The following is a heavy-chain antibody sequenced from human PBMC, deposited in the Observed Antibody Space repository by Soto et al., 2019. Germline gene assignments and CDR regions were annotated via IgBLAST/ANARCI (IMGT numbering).Heavy chain of an antibody. CDR1: GFTFVSYG. Sequence: PGGSLRLSCAASGFTFVSYGMHWVRHAPGKGLEWVAVISYDGSNKYYADSVKGRFTISRDNSKNTLYLQMNSLRAEDTAVYYCAKDRVVVVPALVGSLGYWGQGTLVNVSS. CDR3: AKDRVVVVPALVGSLGY. CDR2: ISYDGSNK. J-gene: IGHJ4*02. V-gene: IGHV3-30*18. D-gene: IGHD2-2*01.